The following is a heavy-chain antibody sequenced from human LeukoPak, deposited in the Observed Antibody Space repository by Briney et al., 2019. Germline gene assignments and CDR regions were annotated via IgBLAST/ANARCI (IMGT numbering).Heavy chain of an antibody. J-gene: IGHJ4*02. D-gene: IGHD2-15*01. CDR2: VNPNSGHT. Sequence: ASVKVSCKASGYTFTSYDINWVRQATGQGLEWMGWVNPNSGHTGYAQKFQGRVTMTRNTSISTAHMELSSLRSEDTAVYYCARGAPGSYCSGGSCPYFDYWGQGTLVSVSS. CDR3: ARGAPGSYCSGGSCPYFDY. V-gene: IGHV1-8*01. CDR1: GYTFTSYD.